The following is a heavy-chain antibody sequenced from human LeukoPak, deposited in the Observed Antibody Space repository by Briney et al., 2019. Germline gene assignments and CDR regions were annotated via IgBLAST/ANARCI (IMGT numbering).Heavy chain of an antibody. J-gene: IGHJ4*02. Sequence: ASETLSLTCTVSGDSISNYYWSWIRQSPGKELEWIGYMYNRGSTIYNPSPKSRVTISTDTSKNQFSLRLTSVTAADTAVYYCARAEKAVTGTLDSWGQGTLITVSS. V-gene: IGHV4-59*01. CDR3: ARAEKAVTGTLDS. CDR2: MYNRGST. CDR1: GDSISNYY. D-gene: IGHD6-19*01.